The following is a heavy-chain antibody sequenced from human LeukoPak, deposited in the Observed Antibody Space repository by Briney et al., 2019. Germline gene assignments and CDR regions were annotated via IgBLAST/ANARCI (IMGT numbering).Heavy chain of an antibody. Sequence: GGSLRLSCAASGFTFSSYGMHWVRQAPGKGLEWVAFIRYDGSNKYYADSVKGRFTISRDNSKNTLYLQMNSLRSEDTAVYYCARDGLQQLVAAGWFDPWGQGTLVTVSS. D-gene: IGHD6-13*01. CDR2: IRYDGSNK. CDR1: GFTFSSYG. CDR3: ARDGLQQLVAAGWFDP. V-gene: IGHV3-30*02. J-gene: IGHJ5*02.